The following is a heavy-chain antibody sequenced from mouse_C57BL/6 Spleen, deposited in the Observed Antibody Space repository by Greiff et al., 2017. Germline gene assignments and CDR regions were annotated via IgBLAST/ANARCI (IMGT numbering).Heavy chain of an antibody. V-gene: IGHV5-4*01. D-gene: IGHD3-3*01. CDR3: ARDGGQGFAY. CDR2: ISDGGSYT. Sequence: VRGVGSGGALVRPGGSLKLSVAASGFPFGGSAMSWVRQTPEKRLEWVATISDGGSYTYYPDNVKGRFTISRDNAKNNLYLQMSHLKSEDTAMYYCARDGGQGFAYWGQGTLVTVSA. J-gene: IGHJ3*01. CDR1: GFPFGGSA.